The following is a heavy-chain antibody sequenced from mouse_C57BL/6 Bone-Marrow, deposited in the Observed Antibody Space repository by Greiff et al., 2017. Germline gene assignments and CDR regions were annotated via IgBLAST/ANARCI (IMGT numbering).Heavy chain of an antibody. CDR2: IRLKSDNYAT. CDR1: GFTFSNYW. Sequence: DVKLVESGGGLVQPGGSMKLSCVASGFTFSNYWMNWVRQSPEKGLEWVAQIRLKSDNYATHYAESVKGRFTISRDDSKSSVYLQMNNLRAEDTGMYYCTAPPHYYGSSPAWFAYWGQGTLVTVSA. CDR3: TAPPHYYGSSPAWFAY. D-gene: IGHD1-1*01. V-gene: IGHV6-3*01. J-gene: IGHJ3*01.